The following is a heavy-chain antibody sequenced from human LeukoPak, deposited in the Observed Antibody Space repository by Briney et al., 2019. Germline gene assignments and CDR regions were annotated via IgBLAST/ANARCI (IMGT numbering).Heavy chain of an antibody. J-gene: IGHJ4*02. CDR3: ARGPPITRYSGYDSSLAALGVISDY. D-gene: IGHD5-12*01. V-gene: IGHV1-2*02. CDR1: GYTFTGYY. Sequence: GASVKVSCKASGYTFTGYYMHWVRQAPGQGLEWMGWINPNSGGTNYAQKFQGRVTMTRDTSISTAYMELSRLRSDDTAVYYCARGPPITRYSGYDSSLAALGVISDYWGQGTLVTVSS. CDR2: INPNSGGT.